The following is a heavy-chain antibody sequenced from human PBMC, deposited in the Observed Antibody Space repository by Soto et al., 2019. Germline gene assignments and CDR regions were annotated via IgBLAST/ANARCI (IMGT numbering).Heavy chain of an antibody. CDR3: AKETATSVDYYCVYGLDG. CDR1: GFIFGTYG. Sequence: QVQLVESGGGVVQPGRSLRLSCSASGFIFGTYGMDWVRQAPGKGLEWVALISYDGNKEFYADSVKGRFTISRDNFRNTLYLHMNGLNPEDTAMYYWAKETATSVDYYCVYGLDGWCPGATVSVSS. CDR2: ISYDGNKE. V-gene: IGHV3-30*18. D-gene: IGHD3-22*01. J-gene: IGHJ6*02.